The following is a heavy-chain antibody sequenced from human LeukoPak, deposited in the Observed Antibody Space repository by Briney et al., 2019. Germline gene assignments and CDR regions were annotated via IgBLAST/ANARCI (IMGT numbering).Heavy chain of an antibody. V-gene: IGHV3-64*02. CDR2: ISRDGRST. Sequence: PGGSLRLSCAASGFTFSSSAMHWVRQAPGKGLEYVSGISRDGRSTFYADSVKGRFTISRDNSKNTLYLQMGSLRAEDMAVYYCAIQIRGVVYWGQGTLVTVSS. D-gene: IGHD3-10*01. CDR1: GFTFSSSA. CDR3: AIQIRGVVY. J-gene: IGHJ4*02.